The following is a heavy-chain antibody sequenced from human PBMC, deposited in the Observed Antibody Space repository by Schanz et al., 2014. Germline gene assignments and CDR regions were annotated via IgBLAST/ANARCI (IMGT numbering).Heavy chain of an antibody. CDR2: MNRDSGNT. V-gene: IGHV1-8*01. CDR3: ARDFSAYVGNYFDY. Sequence: QVQLVQSGAEVKKPGASVRVSCKASGYTFTSYDFNWVRQAPGQGLEWLGWMNRDSGNTGYAQKFQGRVTMTTDTSTSTAYMELTSLRFDDTAVYYCARDFSAYVGNYFDYWGQGTLVTVSS. J-gene: IGHJ4*02. CDR1: GYTFTSYD. D-gene: IGHD5-12*01.